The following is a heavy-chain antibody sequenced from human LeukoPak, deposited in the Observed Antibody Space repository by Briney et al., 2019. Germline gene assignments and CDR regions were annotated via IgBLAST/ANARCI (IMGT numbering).Heavy chain of an antibody. CDR3: ARSGMVRGFDP. V-gene: IGHV1-2*02. CDR2: INPNSGGT. J-gene: IGHJ5*02. D-gene: IGHD3-10*01. CDR1: GYTFTDYY. Sequence: ASVKVSCKASGYTFTDYYIHWVRQAPGQGLEWMGWINPNSGGTSYVQKFQGRVSMTRDTSSTTAYVELSRLRSDDTAVYYCARSGMVRGFDPWGQGTLVTVSS.